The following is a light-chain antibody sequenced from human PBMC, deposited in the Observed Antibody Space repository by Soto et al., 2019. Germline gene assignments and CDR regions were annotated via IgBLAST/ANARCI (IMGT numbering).Light chain of an antibody. CDR3: QQTYKNSWT. Sequence: QMTHSPSSLSASVGDRVTITFRASHSIDFYLNWYQQKPGQAPKLLIYGASNLQSGVPSRFIGSGYATDFSHTISSLQPEDFATYYCQQTYKNSWTFGPGTKVDIK. V-gene: IGKV1-39*01. J-gene: IGKJ3*01. CDR1: HSIDFY. CDR2: GAS.